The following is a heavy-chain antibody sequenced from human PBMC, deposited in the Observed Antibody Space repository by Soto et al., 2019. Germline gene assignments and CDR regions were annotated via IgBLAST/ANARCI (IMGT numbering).Heavy chain of an antibody. CDR1: GYTFTSYD. J-gene: IGHJ4*02. V-gene: IGHV1-8*01. CDR3: ERGMPTFGEPNFDY. Sequence: QVQLVQSGAEVKKPGASVKVSCKDSGYTFTSYDINWVRQATGQGLEWMGWMNPNSGNTGYAQKFQGRVTMTRNTSIRTDYMDLSSLRSEDTAVYYCERGMPTFGEPNFDYWGQGTLVTVSS. D-gene: IGHD3-16*01. CDR2: MNPNSGNT.